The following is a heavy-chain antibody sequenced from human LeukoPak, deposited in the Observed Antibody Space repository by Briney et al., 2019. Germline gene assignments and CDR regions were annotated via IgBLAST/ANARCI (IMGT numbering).Heavy chain of an antibody. CDR3: TIGGVITTNYYYGMDV. CDR1: GFTFDDYA. Sequence: GGSLRLSCAASGFTFDDYAMHWVRQAPGKGLEWVGRMKSKPDGGTTDYAAPVKGRFTISRDDSKNTLYLQMNSLKTEDTAVYYCTIGGVITTNYYYGMDVWGQGTTVTVSS. CDR2: MKSKPDGGTT. V-gene: IGHV3-15*01. D-gene: IGHD3-10*01. J-gene: IGHJ6*02.